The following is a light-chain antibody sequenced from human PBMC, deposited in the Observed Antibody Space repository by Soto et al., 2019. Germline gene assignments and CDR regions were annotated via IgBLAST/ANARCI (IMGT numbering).Light chain of an antibody. J-gene: IGKJ1*01. CDR2: GAS. V-gene: IGKV3-15*01. Sequence: EIVRTQSPATLSVSPGERATLSCRASQSVSSNLAWYQQKPGQAPRHLIYGASTRATGIPARFSGSGSGTEFTLTISSLQSEDFAVYYCQQYNNWPLWTFGQGTKVEIK. CDR1: QSVSSN. CDR3: QQYNNWPLWT.